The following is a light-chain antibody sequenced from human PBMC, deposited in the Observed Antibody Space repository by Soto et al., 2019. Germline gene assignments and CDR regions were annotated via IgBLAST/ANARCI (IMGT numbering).Light chain of an antibody. Sequence: SYELTQPPSVSVAPGQTASITCGGNVIGSKSVHWYQQKPGQAPVLVVFDDSDRPSGIPERFSGSNSRNTATLTISRVEAGDEADYYCQVWDSSSDHVIFGGGTKLTVL. J-gene: IGLJ2*01. CDR2: DDS. V-gene: IGLV3-21*02. CDR3: QVWDSSSDHVI. CDR1: VIGSKS.